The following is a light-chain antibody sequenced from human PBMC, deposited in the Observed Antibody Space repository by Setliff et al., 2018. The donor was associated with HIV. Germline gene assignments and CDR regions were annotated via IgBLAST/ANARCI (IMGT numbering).Light chain of an antibody. CDR3: SSYTGRNTLV. V-gene: IGLV2-14*01. CDR2: EVS. CDR1: SSDVGGYKY. Sequence: QSALTQPASVSGSPGQSITISCTGTSSDVGGYKYVYWYQQHPGKAPKLMIYEVSNRPSGISNRFSGSKSGNTASLTISGLQAEDEADYYCSSYTGRNTLVFGTGTKV. J-gene: IGLJ1*01.